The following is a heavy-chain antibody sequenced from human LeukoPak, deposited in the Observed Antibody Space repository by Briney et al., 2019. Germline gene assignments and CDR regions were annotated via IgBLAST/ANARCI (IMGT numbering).Heavy chain of an antibody. CDR2: INPNSGGT. V-gene: IGHV1-2*02. J-gene: IGHJ4*02. CDR3: AKTLGLGTYDY. D-gene: IGHD7-27*01. Sequence: ASVKVSCKASGYTFIDYYIHWVRQAPGQGLEGMGWINPNSGGTNYAQKFQGRVTMTRDTSISTAYMELSRLRSDDTAVYYCAKTLGLGTYDYWGQGTLVTVSS. CDR1: GYTFIDYY.